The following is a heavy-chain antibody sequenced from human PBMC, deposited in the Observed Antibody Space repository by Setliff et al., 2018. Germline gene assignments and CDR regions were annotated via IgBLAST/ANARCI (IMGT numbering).Heavy chain of an antibody. CDR3: ARGGGQIHYDFWSGYFSDPQPNYYYYYMDV. CDR2: MSPNSGNT. V-gene: IGHV1-8*03. CDR1: GYTFTSYD. D-gene: IGHD3-3*01. J-gene: IGHJ6*03. Sequence: GASVKVSCKASGYTFTSYDINWVRQATGQGLEWMGWMSPNSGNTGYAQKFQGRVTITRNTSISTAYMELSSLRSEDTAVYYCARGGGQIHYDFWSGYFSDPQPNYYYYYMDVWGKGTTVTVSS.